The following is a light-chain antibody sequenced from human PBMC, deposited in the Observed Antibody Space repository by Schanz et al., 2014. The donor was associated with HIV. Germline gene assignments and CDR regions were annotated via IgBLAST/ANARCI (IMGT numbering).Light chain of an antibody. CDR2: GAS. J-gene: IGKJ2*01. CDR1: QSLGGSQ. CDR3: QQRSNWPPYT. Sequence: ETVLTQSPGSLSLSPGERATLSCRASQSLGGSQLAWYQQKPGQAPRLLIYGASSRATGVPDRFGGSGSGTDFTLIISSLEPEDFAVYYCQQRSNWPPYTFGQGTKLEIK. V-gene: IGKV3D-20*02.